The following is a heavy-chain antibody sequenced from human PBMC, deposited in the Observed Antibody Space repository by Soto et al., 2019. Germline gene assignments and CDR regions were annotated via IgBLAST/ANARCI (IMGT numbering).Heavy chain of an antibody. J-gene: IGHJ4*02. V-gene: IGHV3-9*01. CDR2: ISWNSGSI. CDR3: AKEVGYDSSRGYFDY. D-gene: IGHD3-22*01. CDR1: GFTFDDYA. Sequence: EVQLVESGGGLVQPGRSLRLSCAASGFTFDDYAMHWVRQAPGKGLEWVSGISWNSGSIGYADSVKGRFTISRDNAKNSLYLQMNSLRAEVTALYYCAKEVGYDSSRGYFDYWGQGTLVTVSS.